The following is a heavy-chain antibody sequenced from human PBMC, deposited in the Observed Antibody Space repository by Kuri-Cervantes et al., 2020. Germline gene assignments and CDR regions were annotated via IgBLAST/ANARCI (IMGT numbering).Heavy chain of an antibody. CDR3: ARGDDAFDI. Sequence: ETLSLTCAASGFTFNDYYMGWIRQAPGKGLEWVANIKQDGSEKYYVDSVKGRFTISRDNAKNSLYLQMNSLRAEDTAVYYCARGDDAFDIWGQGTMVTVSS. J-gene: IGHJ3*02. CDR1: GFTFNDYY. CDR2: IKQDGSEK. V-gene: IGHV3-7*01.